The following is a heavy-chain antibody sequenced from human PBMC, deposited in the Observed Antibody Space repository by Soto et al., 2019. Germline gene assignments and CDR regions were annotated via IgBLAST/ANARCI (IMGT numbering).Heavy chain of an antibody. V-gene: IGHV3-30-3*01. CDR3: ARDLKLIGLPYEDYYYYYGMDV. D-gene: IGHD5-12*01. CDR1: GFTFSSYA. Sequence: GGSLRLSCAASGFTFSSYAMHWVRQAPGKGLEWVAVISYDGSNKYYADSVKGRFTISRDNSKNTLYLQMNSLRAEDTAVYYCARDLKLIGLPYEDYYYYYGMDVWGQGTTVTVSS. J-gene: IGHJ6*02. CDR2: ISYDGSNK.